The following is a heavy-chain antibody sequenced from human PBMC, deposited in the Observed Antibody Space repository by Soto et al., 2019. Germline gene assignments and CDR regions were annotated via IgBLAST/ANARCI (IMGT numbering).Heavy chain of an antibody. CDR1: GFTFSSFW. CDR2: INTDGSST. J-gene: IGHJ4*02. Sequence: EVQLVESGGGLVQPGGSLRLSCAVSGFTFSSFWMHWVRQAPGEGLVWVSRINTDGSSTSYADSVKGRFTISRDNAKNTLYLQMNSLRVDDTDMYYCAKRGVDTFGLSYWGQGTLVTVSS. D-gene: IGHD3-10*01. V-gene: IGHV3-74*01. CDR3: AKRGVDTFGLSY.